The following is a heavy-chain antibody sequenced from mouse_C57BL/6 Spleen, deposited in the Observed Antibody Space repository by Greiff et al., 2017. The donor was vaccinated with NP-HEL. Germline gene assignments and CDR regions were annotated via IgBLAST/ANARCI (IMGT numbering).Heavy chain of an antibody. D-gene: IGHD1-1*01. J-gene: IGHJ2*01. Sequence: VQLQQSGPGLVKPSQSLSLTCSVTGYSITSGYYWNWIRQFPGNKLAWMGYISYDGSNNYNPSLKNRISITRDTSKNQFFLKLNSVTTEDTATYYCASVYYYGSSPYFDYWGQGTTLTVSS. CDR2: ISYDGSN. V-gene: IGHV3-6*01. CDR3: ASVYYYGSSPYFDY. CDR1: GYSITSGYY.